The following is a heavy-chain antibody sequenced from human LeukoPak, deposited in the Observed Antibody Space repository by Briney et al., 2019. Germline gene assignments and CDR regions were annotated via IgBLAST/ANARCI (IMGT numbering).Heavy chain of an antibody. D-gene: IGHD2-15*01. Sequence: PGGSLRLSCAASGFTFSSYWMHWVRQAPGKGLVWVSRINSDGSSTSYADSEKGRFTISRDNAKNTLYLQMNSLRAEDTAVYYCARDLYCSGGSCYSGGAFDYWGQGTLVTVSS. CDR1: GFTFSSYW. CDR2: INSDGSST. V-gene: IGHV3-74*01. CDR3: ARDLYCSGGSCYSGGAFDY. J-gene: IGHJ4*02.